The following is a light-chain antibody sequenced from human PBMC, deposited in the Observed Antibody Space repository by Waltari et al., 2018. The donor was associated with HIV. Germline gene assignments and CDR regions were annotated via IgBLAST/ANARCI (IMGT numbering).Light chain of an antibody. Sequence: PSVSGSPGQSVTISCTGTSSDVSNYNRVSWYQQPPGSAPRLILYAVNNRPSGVPHRFSGSKSGDTASLTISGLQAEDEADYFCTLYTTSNTFVFGGGTKVTVL. J-gene: IGLJ2*01. CDR2: AVN. CDR3: TLYTTSNTFV. CDR1: SSDVSNYNR. V-gene: IGLV2-18*01.